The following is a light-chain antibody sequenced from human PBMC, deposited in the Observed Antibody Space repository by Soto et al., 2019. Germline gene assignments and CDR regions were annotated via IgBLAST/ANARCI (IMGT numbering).Light chain of an antibody. CDR2: WAS. J-gene: IGKJ1*01. CDR3: QQYYSSPWT. CDR1: QSVLFSSNNNNR. V-gene: IGKV4-1*01. Sequence: DIVMTQSPDSLAVSLGERATINCKSSQSVLFSSNNNNRLAWYQHKPGQPPKLLIYWASTRESGVPDRFSGTGSGTDFTLTISSLQAEDVAVYYCQQYYSSPWTFGQGTKVEIK.